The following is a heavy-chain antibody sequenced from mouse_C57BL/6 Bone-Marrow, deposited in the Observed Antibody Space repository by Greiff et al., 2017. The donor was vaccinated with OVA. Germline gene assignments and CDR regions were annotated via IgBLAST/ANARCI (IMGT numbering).Heavy chain of an antibody. CDR2: IYPGRGNT. CDR1: GYTFTDYS. CDR3: ARGDWDCFDY. D-gene: IGHD4-1*01. V-gene: IGHV1-84*01. Sequence: QVQLKQSGPELVKPGASVKISCKASGYTFTDYSINWVKQRPGQGLEWIGWIYPGRGNTKYNEKFKGKATLTVDTSSSTANMQLSSLTSKDSAVYVCARGDWDCFDYRGQGTTLTVSS. J-gene: IGHJ2*01.